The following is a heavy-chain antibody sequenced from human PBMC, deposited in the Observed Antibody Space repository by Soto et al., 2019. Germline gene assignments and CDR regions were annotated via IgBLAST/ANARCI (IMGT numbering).Heavy chain of an antibody. D-gene: IGHD2-15*01. J-gene: IGHJ3*02. CDR3: ARLCSGGSCYWMGNAFDI. Sequence: QVQLQQWGAGLLKPSETLSLTCAVYGGSFSGYYWSWIRQPPGKGLEWIGEINHSGSTNYNPSLKSRVTISVDTSKNQFSLKLSSVTAADTAVYYCARLCSGGSCYWMGNAFDIWGQGTMVTVSS. V-gene: IGHV4-34*01. CDR1: GGSFSGYY. CDR2: INHSGST.